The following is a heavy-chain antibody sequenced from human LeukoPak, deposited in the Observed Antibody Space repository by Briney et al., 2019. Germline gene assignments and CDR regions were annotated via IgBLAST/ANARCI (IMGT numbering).Heavy chain of an antibody. CDR2: IYYSGST. CDR1: GGSISSGDYY. D-gene: IGHD2-2*02. J-gene: IGHJ4*02. V-gene: IGHV4-30-4*01. Sequence: SETLSLTCTVSGGSISSGDYYWSWIRQPPGKGLGWIGYIYYSGSTYYNPSLKSRVTISVDTSKNQFSLKLSSVTAADTAAYYCARGGEVVPAAIGYFDYWGQGTLVTVSS. CDR3: ARGGEVVPAAIGYFDY.